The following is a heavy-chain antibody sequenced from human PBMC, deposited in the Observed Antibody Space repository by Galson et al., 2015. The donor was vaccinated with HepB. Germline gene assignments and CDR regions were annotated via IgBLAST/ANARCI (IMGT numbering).Heavy chain of an antibody. CDR1: GGSISSSSYY. CDR2: IYYSGST. CDR3: ARQVPYSGSYGDSDAFDI. V-gene: IGHV4-39*01. Sequence: ETLSLTCTVSGGSISSSSYYWGWIRQPPGKGLEWIGSIYYSGSTYYNPSLKSRVTISVDTSKNQFSLKLSSVTAADTAVYYCARQVPYSGSYGDSDAFDIWGQGTMVTVSS. D-gene: IGHD1-26*01. J-gene: IGHJ3*02.